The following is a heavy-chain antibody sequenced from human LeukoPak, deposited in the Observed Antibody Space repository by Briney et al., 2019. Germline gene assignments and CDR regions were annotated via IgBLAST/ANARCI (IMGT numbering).Heavy chain of an antibody. Sequence: PGGSLRLSCVASGFDFNYYDMNWVRQAPGKGLEWVSSISSSSSYIYFADSTKCRFTISRDNANSSVFLQMNSLRPEDTAVYYCARRRGLSSGRGFDHWGQGTLVTVSS. CDR1: GFDFNYYD. CDR3: ARRRGLSSGRGFDH. CDR2: ISSSSSYI. D-gene: IGHD3/OR15-3a*01. J-gene: IGHJ4*02. V-gene: IGHV3-21*01.